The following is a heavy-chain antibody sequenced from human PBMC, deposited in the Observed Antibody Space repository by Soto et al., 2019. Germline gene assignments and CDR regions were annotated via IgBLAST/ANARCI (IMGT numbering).Heavy chain of an antibody. V-gene: IGHV3-30-3*01. CDR2: ISYDGSNK. J-gene: IGHJ3*02. D-gene: IGHD4-4*01. CDR1: GFTFSSYA. CDR3: LTSVEDAFDI. Sequence: QVQLVESGGGVVQPGRSLRLSCAASGFTFSSYAMHWVRQAPGKGLEWVAVISYDGSNKYYADSVKGRFTISRDNSKNTLYLQMNSLRAEDTAVHYCLTSVEDAFDIWGQGTMVTVSS.